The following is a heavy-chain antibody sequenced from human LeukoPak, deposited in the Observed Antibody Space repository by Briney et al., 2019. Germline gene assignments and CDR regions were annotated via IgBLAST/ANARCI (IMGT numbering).Heavy chain of an antibody. D-gene: IGHD1-20*01. V-gene: IGHV5-51*01. CDR2: IYPGDSDT. CDR3: ARRDSGNITGTAYYGMDV. CDR1: GYSFTSYW. J-gene: IGHJ6*02. Sequence: PGESLQISCKGSGYSFTSYWIGWVRQMPGKGLEWMGIIYPGDSDTRYSPSFQGQVTISADKSISTAYLQWSSLKASDTAMYYCARRDSGNITGTAYYGMDVWGQGTTVTVSS.